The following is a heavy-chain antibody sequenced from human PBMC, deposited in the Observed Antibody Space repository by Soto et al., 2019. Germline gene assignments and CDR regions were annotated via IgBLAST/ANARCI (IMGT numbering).Heavy chain of an antibody. V-gene: IGHV4-38-2*01. J-gene: IGHJ4*02. CDR1: GYPISSGYY. CDR3: ARSSGYVPGGY. CDR2: IHHSGST. Sequence: SETLSLTSAVSGYPISSGYYWGWIRQPPGKGLEWIGIIHHSGSTYYNPSLRSRITISVDTSKNQFSLKMPSVTAADTAVYYCARSSGYVPGGYWGQGILVTVSS. D-gene: IGHD5-12*01.